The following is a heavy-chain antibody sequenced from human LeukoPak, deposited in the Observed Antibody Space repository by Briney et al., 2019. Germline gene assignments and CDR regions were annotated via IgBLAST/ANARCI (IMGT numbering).Heavy chain of an antibody. CDR3: ASGRGRIWFDP. CDR2: MQPSSGAT. V-gene: IGHV1-2*02. J-gene: IGHJ5*02. Sequence: ASVKVSCKASGYTFTAYNIYWVRQTPGQGLEWMGWMQPSSGATNYARKFHGRVTMTGDTSISTAYMELSRLTSDDTAFYYCASGRGRIWFDPWGRGTLVTVSS. CDR1: GYTFTAYN. D-gene: IGHD1-14*01.